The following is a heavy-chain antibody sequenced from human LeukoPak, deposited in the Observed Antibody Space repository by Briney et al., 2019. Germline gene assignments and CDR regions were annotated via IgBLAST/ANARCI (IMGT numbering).Heavy chain of an antibody. CDR2: INPNSGGT. V-gene: IGHV1-2*02. CDR3: ARDIFLSGSYYFDY. J-gene: IGHJ4*02. D-gene: IGHD1-26*01. Sequence: ASVKVSCKASGYTFTGYYMHWVRQAPGQGLEWMGWINPNSGGTNYAQKFQGRVTMTRDTSISTAYMELSRLRSDDTAVYYCARDIFLSGSYYFDYWGQGTLVTVSS. CDR1: GYTFTGYY.